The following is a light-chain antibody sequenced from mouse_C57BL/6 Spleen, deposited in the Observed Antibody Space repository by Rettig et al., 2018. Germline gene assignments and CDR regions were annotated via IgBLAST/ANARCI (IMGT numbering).Light chain of an antibody. Sequence: QIVLTQSPAIMSASPGEKVTMTCSASSSVNYMYWYQQRPGSSPRLLIYDTSNLASGVPARFSGSGSGTSYSLTISRVEAEDAATYYCQQWSSFPFTFGGGTKLEI. V-gene: IGKV4-55*01. J-gene: IGKJ2*01. CDR2: DTS. CDR1: SSVNY. CDR3: QQWSSFPFT.